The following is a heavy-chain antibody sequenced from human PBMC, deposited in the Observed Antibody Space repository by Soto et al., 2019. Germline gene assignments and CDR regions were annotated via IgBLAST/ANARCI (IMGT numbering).Heavy chain of an antibody. CDR1: GVTFNRQD. Sequence: SVKVSCKASGVTFNRQDMRWVRQAPGQGLEWMGGIIPMFGTPHYAEKFQDRVTITADESTGTAYLGLSSLTSEDTAVYYCARVGTIFGVVIPSDNWFDPWGQGTLVTVSS. J-gene: IGHJ5*02. V-gene: IGHV1-69*13. CDR3: ARVGTIFGVVIPSDNWFDP. CDR2: IIPMFGTP. D-gene: IGHD3-3*01.